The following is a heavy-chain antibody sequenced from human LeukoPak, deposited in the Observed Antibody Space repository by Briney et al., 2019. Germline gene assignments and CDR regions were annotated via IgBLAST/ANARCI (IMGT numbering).Heavy chain of an antibody. Sequence: PGGSLRLSCAASGFTFSTYSMNWVRQSPGKGLEWVSFISSSNSYIYYGDSVKGRFTISRDNAKNSLYLQMNSLRAEDTAVYYCAREPDTAMVMGFFDYWGQGTLVTVSS. V-gene: IGHV3-21*01. CDR3: AREPDTAMVMGFFDY. CDR1: GFTFSTYS. CDR2: ISSSNSYI. J-gene: IGHJ4*02. D-gene: IGHD5-18*01.